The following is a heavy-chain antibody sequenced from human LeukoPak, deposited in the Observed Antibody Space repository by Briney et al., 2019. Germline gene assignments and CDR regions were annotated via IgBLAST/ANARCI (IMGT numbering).Heavy chain of an antibody. J-gene: IGHJ4*02. D-gene: IGHD3-10*01. CDR1: GGTFSSYA. CDR3: ARGLVEGSGTYGSGSFDY. CDR2: IIPIFGTA. Sequence: ASVKVSCKASGGTFSSYAISWARQAPGQGLEWMGGIIPIFGTANYAQKFQGRVTITTDESTSTAYMELSSLRSEDTAVYYCARGLVEGSGTYGSGSFDYWGQGTLVTVSS. V-gene: IGHV1-69*05.